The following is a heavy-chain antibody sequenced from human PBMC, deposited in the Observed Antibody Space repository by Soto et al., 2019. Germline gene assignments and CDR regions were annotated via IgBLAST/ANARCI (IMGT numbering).Heavy chain of an antibody. Sequence: ELQLVESGGGLVQPGGSLRLSCVASGFSFSTYWMHWVRQAPGKGLVWVSRINTAGTTTPYADSVTGRFTISRDNAKNTLYLPKNSLRAGEPAVYYCARGGGDYGDYLDYWGQGALVTVSS. D-gene: IGHD4-17*01. CDR2: INTAGTTT. J-gene: IGHJ4*02. CDR3: ARGGGDYGDYLDY. V-gene: IGHV3-74*01. CDR1: GFSFSTYW.